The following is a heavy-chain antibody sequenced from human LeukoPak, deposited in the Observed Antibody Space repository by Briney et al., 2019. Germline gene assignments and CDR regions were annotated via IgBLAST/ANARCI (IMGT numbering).Heavy chain of an antibody. CDR3: AKDQFSSSWTPFFDY. J-gene: IGHJ4*02. CDR1: GFTFSSYG. V-gene: IGHV3-30*02. CDR2: IRYDGSNK. Sequence: GGSLRLSCAASGFTFSSYGMHWVRQAPGKGLEWVAFIRYDGSNKYYADSVKGRFTISRDNSKNALYLQMNSLRAKDTAVYYCAKDQFSSSWTPFFDYWGQGTLVTVSS. D-gene: IGHD6-13*01.